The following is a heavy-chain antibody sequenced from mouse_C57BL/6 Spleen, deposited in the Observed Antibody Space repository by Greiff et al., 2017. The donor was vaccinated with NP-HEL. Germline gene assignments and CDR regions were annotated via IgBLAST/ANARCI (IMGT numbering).Heavy chain of an antibody. CDR2: IHPNSGST. CDR3: ASLGASRFAY. CDR1: GYTFTSYW. J-gene: IGHJ3*01. Sequence: VQLQQPGAELVKPGASVKLSCKASGYTFTSYWMHWVKQRPGQGLEWIGMIHPNSGSTNYNEKFKSKATLTVDKSSSTAYMQLSSLTSEDSAVYYCASLGASRFAYWGQGTLVTVSA. D-gene: IGHD2-10*02. V-gene: IGHV1-64*01.